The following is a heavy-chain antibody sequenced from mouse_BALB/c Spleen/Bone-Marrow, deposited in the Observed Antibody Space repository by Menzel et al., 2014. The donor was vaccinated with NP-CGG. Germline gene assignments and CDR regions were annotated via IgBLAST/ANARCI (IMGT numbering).Heavy chain of an antibody. CDR2: INPSNGGT. CDR1: GYTFTSYY. J-gene: IGHJ4*01. CDR3: SRGRRDALDY. V-gene: IGHV1S81*02. Sequence: QVQLQQSGAELVKPGASVKLSCKASGYTFTSYYMYWEKQRPGQGLEWFGEINPSNGGTNFNEKLKNKATLTVDKSSSTAYMQLSSLTSGDSAVYYCSRGRRDALDYWGQGTSVTVSS.